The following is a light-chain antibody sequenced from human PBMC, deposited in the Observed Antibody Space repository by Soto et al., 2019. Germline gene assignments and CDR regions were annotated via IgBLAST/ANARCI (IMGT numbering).Light chain of an antibody. CDR3: QQYGRSPLT. J-gene: IGKJ4*01. CDR1: QSVSSSY. Sequence: THSPGTLFLSPGEVATLSCRVSQSVSSSYLAWYQQKPGQAPRLLIYVASIRATGIPDRFSVSGSGTDFTLTINRLEPEDFAVYYCQQYGRSPLTFGGGTKVDIK. V-gene: IGKV3-20*01. CDR2: VAS.